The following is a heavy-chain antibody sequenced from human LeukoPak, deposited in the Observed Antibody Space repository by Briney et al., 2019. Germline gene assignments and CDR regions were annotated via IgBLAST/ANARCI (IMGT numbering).Heavy chain of an antibody. CDR2: INHSGST. V-gene: IGHV4-34*01. CDR1: GFTFSNAW. D-gene: IGHD6-19*01. CDR3: ARAQEDSSGWRGDYFDY. J-gene: IGHJ4*02. Sequence: GSLRLSCAASGFTFSNAWMSWVRQPPGKGLEWIGEINHSGSTNYNPSLKSRVTISVDTSKNQFSLKLSSVTAADTAVYYCARAQEDSSGWRGDYFDYWGQGTLVTVSS.